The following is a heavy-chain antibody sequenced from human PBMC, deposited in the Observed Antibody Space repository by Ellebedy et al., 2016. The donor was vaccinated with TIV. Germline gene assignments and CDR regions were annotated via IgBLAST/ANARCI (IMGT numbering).Heavy chain of an antibody. D-gene: IGHD2-15*01. CDR2: IGGSAEST. V-gene: IGHV3-23*01. CDR1: GFTFSTFA. CDR3: AKLFMAGYCSGGSCDWFDP. J-gene: IGHJ5*02. Sequence: PGGSLRLSCAASGFTFSTFAMSWIRQAPGRGLEWVSVIGGSAESTYYADSVKGRFTISRDNSKNTLFLQMNILRAEDTAVYYCAKLFMAGYCSGGSCDWFDPWGQGTLVTVSS.